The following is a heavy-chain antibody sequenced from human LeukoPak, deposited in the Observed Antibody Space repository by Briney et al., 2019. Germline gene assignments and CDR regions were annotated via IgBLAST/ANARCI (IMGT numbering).Heavy chain of an antibody. CDR1: RGSVSSSTYY. CDR2: IYNSGST. CDR3: ARGHVGATQLFDY. Sequence: PSETLSLTCTVPRGSVSSSTYYWNWIRQPPGKGLEWIGYIYNSGSTNYNPSFKSRVTISADTSRNQFSPKVSFVTAADTAVYYCARGHVGATQLFDYWGQGTLVTVSS. V-gene: IGHV4-61*01. D-gene: IGHD1-26*01. J-gene: IGHJ4*02.